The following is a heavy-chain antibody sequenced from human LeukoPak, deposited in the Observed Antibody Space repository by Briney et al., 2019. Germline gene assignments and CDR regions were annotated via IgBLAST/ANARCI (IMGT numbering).Heavy chain of an antibody. CDR3: ARASGVLGVVYYFDY. V-gene: IGHV4-34*01. CDR2: INHSGST. CDR1: GGSFSGYY. D-gene: IGHD3-3*01. Sequence: PSETLSLTCAVYGGSFSGYYWSWIRQPPGKGLEWIGEINHSGSTNYNPSLKSRVTISVDTSKSQFSLKLSSVTAADTAVYYCARASGVLGVVYYFDYWGQGTLVTVSS. J-gene: IGHJ4*02.